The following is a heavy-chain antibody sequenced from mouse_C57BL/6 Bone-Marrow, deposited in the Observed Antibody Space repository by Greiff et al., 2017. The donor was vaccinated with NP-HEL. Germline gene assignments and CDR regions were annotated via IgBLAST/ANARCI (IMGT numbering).Heavy chain of an antibody. Sequence: EVQLVEPGGGLVQPGGSLKLSCAASGFTFSDYYMYWVRQTPEKRLEWVAYISNGGGSTYYPDTVKGRVTIARDNANTTLYLQMSRLKSEDTAMYYCAKHFGYGPAYWGQGTLVTVSA. CDR2: ISNGGGST. CDR3: AKHFGYGPAY. V-gene: IGHV5-12*01. CDR1: GFTFSDYY. J-gene: IGHJ3*01. D-gene: IGHD2-2*01.